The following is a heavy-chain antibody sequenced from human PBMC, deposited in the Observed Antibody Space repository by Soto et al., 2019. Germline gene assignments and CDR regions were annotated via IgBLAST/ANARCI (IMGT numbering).Heavy chain of an antibody. CDR3: ASVETQRYYYGMDV. J-gene: IGHJ6*02. Sequence: SVKVSCKASGYTFTGYYMHWVRQAPGQGLEWMGGIIPIFGTADYAQKFQGRVTITADESTSTAYMELSSLRSEDTAVYYCASVETQRYYYGMDVWGQGTTVTAP. CDR1: GYTFTGYY. D-gene: IGHD2-15*01. CDR2: IIPIFGTA. V-gene: IGHV1-69*13.